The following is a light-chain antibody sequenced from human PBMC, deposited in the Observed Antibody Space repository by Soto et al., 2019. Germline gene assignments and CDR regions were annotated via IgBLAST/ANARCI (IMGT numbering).Light chain of an antibody. Sequence: EIVVTQSPPTRSVSPGVRATLSCRASQSVSSNLAWYQQRPGQAPRLLIYDASARATGIPARFSGSGSGTEFTLTISSLQSEDFAVYYCQQYNDWPPWTFGQGTKVEIK. CDR3: QQYNDWPPWT. CDR2: DAS. CDR1: QSVSSN. V-gene: IGKV3-15*01. J-gene: IGKJ1*01.